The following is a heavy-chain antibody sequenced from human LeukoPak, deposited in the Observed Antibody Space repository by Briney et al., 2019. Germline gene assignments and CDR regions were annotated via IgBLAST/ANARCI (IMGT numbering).Heavy chain of an antibody. J-gene: IGHJ6*02. D-gene: IGHD5-18*01. CDR1: GYSFTNYW. Sequence: GESLQISCEGSGYSFTNYWIAWVRPMPGKGLEWMGIIYPGDSDTRYSPSFQGQVAISVDKSISTAYLQWSSLKASDSALYYCARQSTLYSYGSVWGQGTTITVSS. CDR3: ARQSTLYSYGSV. CDR2: IYPGDSDT. V-gene: IGHV5-51*01.